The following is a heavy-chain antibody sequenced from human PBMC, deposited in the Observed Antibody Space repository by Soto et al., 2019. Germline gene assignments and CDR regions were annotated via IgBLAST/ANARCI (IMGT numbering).Heavy chain of an antibody. CDR1: GFTFSSYA. CDR3: VKGWNIMITFGGVIDFDY. V-gene: IGHV3-64D*09. J-gene: IGHJ4*02. Sequence: GGSLRLSCSASGFTFSSYAMHWVRQAPGKGLEYVSAISSNGGSTYYADSVKGRFTISRDNSKNTLYLQMSSLRAEDTAVYYCVKGWNIMITFGGVIDFDYWGQGTLVTVSS. D-gene: IGHD3-16*02. CDR2: ISSNGGST.